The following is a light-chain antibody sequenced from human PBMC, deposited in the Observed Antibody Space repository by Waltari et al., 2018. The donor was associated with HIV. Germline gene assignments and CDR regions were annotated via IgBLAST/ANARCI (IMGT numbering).Light chain of an antibody. CDR1: SSNIGDNY. CDR3: AAWDDSLSGYV. J-gene: IGLJ1*01. CDR2: RSN. Sequence: QHVLTQPPSASGTPGQRVTISCSGSSSNIGDNYVYWYQQLPDTAPKLLIYRSNQRPSGVPDRFSGSKSDTSASLAISGLRSDDEADYYCAAWDDSLSGYVFGTGTKVTVL. V-gene: IGLV1-47*01.